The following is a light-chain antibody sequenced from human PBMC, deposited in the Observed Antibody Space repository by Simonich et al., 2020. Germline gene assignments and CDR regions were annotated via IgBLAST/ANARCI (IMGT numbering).Light chain of an antibody. CDR2: YAS. Sequence: AIQLNQSPSSLSASVGNRGPITCRDSQGISSALAWYQQKPGKAPNLLIYYASSLESGGPTRFSGSGSGTDFTRTISSLQPEDFATYYCQQFNSYPLTFGGGTKVEIK. CDR1: QGISSA. CDR3: QQFNSYPLT. V-gene: IGKV1-13*02. J-gene: IGKJ4*01.